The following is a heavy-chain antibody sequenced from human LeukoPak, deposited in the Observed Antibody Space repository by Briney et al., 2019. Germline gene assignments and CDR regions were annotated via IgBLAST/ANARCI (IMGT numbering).Heavy chain of an antibody. CDR2: ISTSSSYI. V-gene: IGHV3-21*01. CDR1: GFTFSSYS. D-gene: IGHD1-14*01. Sequence: PWGSLRLSCAASGFTFSSYSMNWVRQAPGKGLEWVSSISTSSSYIHYADSVKGRFTISRDNAKNSLYLQMNSLRAEDTAVYYCARGTLNIPGEHGAFDYWGQGTLVTVSS. CDR3: ARGTLNIPGEHGAFDY. J-gene: IGHJ4*02.